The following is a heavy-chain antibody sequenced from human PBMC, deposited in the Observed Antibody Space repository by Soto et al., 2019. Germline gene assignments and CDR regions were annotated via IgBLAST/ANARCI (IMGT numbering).Heavy chain of an antibody. CDR3: ARWPAVLRYFDWSNQGGYGMDV. CDR2: INHSGST. V-gene: IGHV4-34*01. CDR1: GGSFSGYY. J-gene: IGHJ6*02. Sequence: PSETLSLTCAVYGGSFSGYYWSWIRQPPGKGLEWIGEINHSGSTNYNPSLKSRVTISVDTSKNQFSLKLSSVTAADTAVYYCARWPAVLRYFDWSNQGGYGMDVWGQGTTVT. D-gene: IGHD3-9*01.